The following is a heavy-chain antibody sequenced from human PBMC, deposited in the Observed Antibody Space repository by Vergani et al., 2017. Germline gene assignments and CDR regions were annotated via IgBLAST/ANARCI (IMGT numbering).Heavy chain of an antibody. Sequence: QVQLQQWGAGLLKPSETLSLTCAVYGGSFSGYYWSWIRQPPGKGLEWIGEINHSGSTNYNPSLKSRVTISVDTSKNQFSLKLSSVTAADTAVYYCARGYDFWSGYPGFGTRDYYGMDVWGQGTTVTVSS. D-gene: IGHD3-3*01. V-gene: IGHV4-34*01. J-gene: IGHJ6*02. CDR3: ARGYDFWSGYPGFGTRDYYGMDV. CDR2: INHSGST. CDR1: GGSFSGYY.